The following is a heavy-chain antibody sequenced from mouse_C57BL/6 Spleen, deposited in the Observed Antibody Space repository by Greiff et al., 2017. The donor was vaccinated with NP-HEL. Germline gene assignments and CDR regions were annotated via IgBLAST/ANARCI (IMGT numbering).Heavy chain of an antibody. CDR3: ARPLIYYDYDGYYAMDY. CDR1: GFTFSSYT. Sequence: DVKLVESGGGLVKPGGSLKLSCAASGFTFSSYTMSWVRQTPEKRLEWVATISGGGGNTYYPDSVKGRFTISRDNAKNTLYLQMSSLRSEDTALYYCARPLIYYDYDGYYAMDYWGQGTSVTVSS. V-gene: IGHV5-9*01. CDR2: ISGGGGNT. J-gene: IGHJ4*01. D-gene: IGHD2-4*01.